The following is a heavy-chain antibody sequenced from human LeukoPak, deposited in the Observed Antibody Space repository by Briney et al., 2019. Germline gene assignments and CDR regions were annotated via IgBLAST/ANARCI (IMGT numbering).Heavy chain of an antibody. J-gene: IGHJ1*01. Sequence: GGSLRLSCAASGFTFSDYYMSWIRQAPGKGLEWVSYISSSGSTIYYADSVKGRFTISRDNAKNSLYLQMNSLRAEDTAVYYCATVVPAAVSALATPEYFQHWGQGTLVTVSP. CDR3: ATVVPAAVSALATPEYFQH. V-gene: IGHV3-11*04. D-gene: IGHD2-2*01. CDR1: GFTFSDYY. CDR2: ISSSGSTI.